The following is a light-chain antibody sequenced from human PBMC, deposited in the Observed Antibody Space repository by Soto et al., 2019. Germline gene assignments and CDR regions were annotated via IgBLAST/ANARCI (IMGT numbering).Light chain of an antibody. CDR1: SNDVGGYNY. V-gene: IGLV2-14*03. CDR3: SSYTNSDSLL. CDR2: DVS. J-gene: IGLJ2*01. Sequence: QSALTQPASVSGSPGQSITISCTGTSNDVGGYNYVSWYQQHPGKAPKLMIYDVSNRPSGVSNRFSGSKSGNTASLTNSGLQADDEADYYCSSYTNSDSLLFGGGTKLTVL.